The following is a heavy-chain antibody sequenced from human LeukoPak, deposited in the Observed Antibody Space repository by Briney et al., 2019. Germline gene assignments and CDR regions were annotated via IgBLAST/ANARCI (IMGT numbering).Heavy chain of an antibody. V-gene: IGHV4-59*01. CDR1: GVSISSYY. J-gene: IGHJ4*02. CDR3: ARERLVTFDY. D-gene: IGHD2-21*02. Sequence: SETLSLTCTASGVSISSYYWSWIRQPPGKGLEWIGYIYNTGSTNYNPSLKSRVTISIDTSKNQFSLKLSSVTAADTAVYYCARERLVTFDYWGQGTLVTVSS. CDR2: IYNTGST.